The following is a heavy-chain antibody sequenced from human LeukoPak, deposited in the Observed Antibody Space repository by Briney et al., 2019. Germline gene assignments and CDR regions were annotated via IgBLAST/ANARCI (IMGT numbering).Heavy chain of an antibody. D-gene: IGHD2/OR15-2a*01. V-gene: IGHV4-39*01. J-gene: IGHJ3*02. CDR2: IYYSGST. CDR1: GGSISSSSYY. CDR3: ARGIYLDTAYAFDI. Sequence: SETLSLTCTVSGGSISSSSYYWGWIRQPPGKGLEWIGSIYYSGSTYYNPSLKSRVTISVDTSKNQFSLKLSSVTAADTAVYYCARGIYLDTAYAFDIWGQGTMVTVSS.